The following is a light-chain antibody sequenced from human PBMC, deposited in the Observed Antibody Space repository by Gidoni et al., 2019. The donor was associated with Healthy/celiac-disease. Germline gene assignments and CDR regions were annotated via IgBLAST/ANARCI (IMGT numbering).Light chain of an antibody. CDR1: QSISSY. V-gene: IGKV1-39*01. J-gene: IGKJ3*01. CDR2: AAS. Sequence: DIQMTQSPSSLSASVGDRVTIPCLASQSISSYLTWYQQKPGKAPKLLLYAASSLQSGVPSRFSGSGSGTDFTLTISSLQPEDFATYYCQQSYSTLGFTFGPGTKVDIK. CDR3: QQSYSTLGFT.